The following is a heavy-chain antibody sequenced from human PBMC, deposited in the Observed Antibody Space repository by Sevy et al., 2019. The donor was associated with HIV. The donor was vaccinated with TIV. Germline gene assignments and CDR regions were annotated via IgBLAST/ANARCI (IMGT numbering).Heavy chain of an antibody. CDR2: IFYTGTT. Sequence: SETLSLTCTVSGGSISSSSYDWGRIRQPPGKGLEWIGSIFYTGTTYYNPSLKSRVTISVDTPNHQFSLKLTSVTAADTALYYCVRRGGLVDRAFDYWGQGTPVTVSS. V-gene: IGHV4-39*01. CDR3: VRRGGLVDRAFDY. CDR1: GGSISSSSYD. J-gene: IGHJ4*02. D-gene: IGHD3-10*01.